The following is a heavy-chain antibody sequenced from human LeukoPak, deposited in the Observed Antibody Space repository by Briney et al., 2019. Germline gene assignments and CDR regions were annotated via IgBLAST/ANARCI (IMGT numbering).Heavy chain of an antibody. CDR3: ARAGYSSGWYRPLSSGSDY. J-gene: IGHJ4*02. CDR2: INHSGST. Sequence: SETLSLTCAVYGGSFSGYYRSWIRQPPGKGLDWIGEINHSGSTNYNPSLKSRVTISVGTSKNQFSLKLSPVTAADTAVYYCARAGYSSGWYRPLSSGSDYWGQGTLVTVSS. D-gene: IGHD6-19*01. CDR1: GGSFSGYY. V-gene: IGHV4-34*01.